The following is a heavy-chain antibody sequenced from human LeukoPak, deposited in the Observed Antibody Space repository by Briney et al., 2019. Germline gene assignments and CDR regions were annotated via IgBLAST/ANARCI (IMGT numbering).Heavy chain of an antibody. D-gene: IGHD6-13*01. CDR3: ARLTPSSNDL. J-gene: IGHJ2*01. CDR1: GGSISSYY. V-gene: IGHV4-59*01. Sequence: SETLSLTCTVSGGSISSYYWSWIRQPPGKGLEWIGYIYYSGSTNYNPSLKSRVTISVDTSKNQFSLKLSSVTAADTAVYYCARLTPSSNDLWGRGTLVTVSS. CDR2: IYYSGST.